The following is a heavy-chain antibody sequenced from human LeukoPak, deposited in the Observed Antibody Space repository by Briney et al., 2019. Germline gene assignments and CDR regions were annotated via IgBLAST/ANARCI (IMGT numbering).Heavy chain of an antibody. J-gene: IGHJ4*02. CDR2: IIPILGIA. CDR1: GYAFTSYG. CDR3: ARGENDYGDYVDY. Sequence: SVKVSCKASGYAFTSYGITWVRQAPGQGLEWMGRIIPILGIANYAQKFQGRVTITADKSTSTAYMELSSLRSEDTAVYYCARGENDYGDYVDYWGQGTLVTVSS. V-gene: IGHV1-69*04. D-gene: IGHD4-17*01.